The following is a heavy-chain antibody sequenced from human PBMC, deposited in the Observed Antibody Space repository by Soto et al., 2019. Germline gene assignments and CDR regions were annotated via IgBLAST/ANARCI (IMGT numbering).Heavy chain of an antibody. J-gene: IGHJ6*02. CDR3: AKDSSGYYYYGMDV. Sequence: GGSLRLSCAASGFTFDDYAMHWVRQATGKGLEWVSGISWNSGSIGYADSVKGRFTISRDNAKNSLYLQMNSLRAEDTALYYCAKDSSGYYYYGMDVWGQGTTVTVSS. V-gene: IGHV3-9*01. CDR2: ISWNSGSI. CDR1: GFTFDDYA.